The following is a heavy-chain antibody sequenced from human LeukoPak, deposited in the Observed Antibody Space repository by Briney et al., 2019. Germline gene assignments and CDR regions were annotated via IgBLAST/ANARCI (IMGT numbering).Heavy chain of an antibody. CDR3: AKEGVGAYFDY. D-gene: IGHD1-26*01. V-gene: IGHV3-23*01. Sequence: GGSLRLSCAASGFTFISYGMSWVRQAPGKGLEWVSAVSGSGDNTYYADSVKGRFTTSRDNSKNTLYLQMNSLRAEDTALYYCAKEGVGAYFDYWGQGTLVTVSS. CDR1: GFTFISYG. J-gene: IGHJ4*02. CDR2: VSGSGDNT.